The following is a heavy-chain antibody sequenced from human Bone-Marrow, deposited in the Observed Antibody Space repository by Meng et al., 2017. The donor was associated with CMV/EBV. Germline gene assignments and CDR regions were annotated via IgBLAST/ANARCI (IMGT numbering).Heavy chain of an antibody. Sequence: SETLSLTCTVSDGSISSDTYYWSWIRQYPGKGLEWSGYIYYSGSTYYNPSLKSRVTMSLDTSKNQFSLKLNSVTAADTAVYYCARAPKGGSFDYWGQGTLVTVSS. J-gene: IGHJ4*02. CDR1: DGSISSDTYY. D-gene: IGHD3-16*01. CDR3: ARAPKGGSFDY. V-gene: IGHV4-31*03. CDR2: IYYSGST.